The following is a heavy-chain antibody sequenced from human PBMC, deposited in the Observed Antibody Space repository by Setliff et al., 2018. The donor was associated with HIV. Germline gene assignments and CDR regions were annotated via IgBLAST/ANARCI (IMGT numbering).Heavy chain of an antibody. CDR1: GYTFSSYE. V-gene: IGHV1-18*01. D-gene: IGHD1-26*01. Sequence: ASVKVSCKASGYTFSSYEISRVRQAPGQGLEWMGRISTSNGYTNYAQKLQGRVTVTTDTSTSTAYMELRGLRSDDTAVYYCARGGSYWGDAFDIWGQGTMVTVSS. CDR3: ARGGSYWGDAFDI. J-gene: IGHJ3*02. CDR2: ISTSNGYT.